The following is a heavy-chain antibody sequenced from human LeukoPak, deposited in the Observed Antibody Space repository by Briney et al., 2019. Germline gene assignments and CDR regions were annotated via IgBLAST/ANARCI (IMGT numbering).Heavy chain of an antibody. V-gene: IGHV4-34*01. Sequence: SETLSLTCAVYGGSFSGYYWSWIRQPPGKGLEWIGEINHSGSTNYNPSLKSRVTISVDTSKNQFSLKLSSVTAADMAVYYCARSSGYFYYYYYMDVWGKGTTVTVSS. CDR1: GGSFSGYY. J-gene: IGHJ6*03. D-gene: IGHD3-9*01. CDR2: INHSGST. CDR3: ARSSGYFYYYYYMDV.